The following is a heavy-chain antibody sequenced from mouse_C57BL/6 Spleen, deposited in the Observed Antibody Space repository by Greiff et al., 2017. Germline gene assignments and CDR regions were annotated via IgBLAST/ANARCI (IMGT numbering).Heavy chain of an antibody. V-gene: IGHV14-1*01. D-gene: IGHD1-1*01. CDR2: IDPEDGDT. CDR1: GFNIKDYY. CDR3: TTYYYGSPYYFDY. Sequence: VQLKESGAELVRPGASVKLSCTASGFNIKDYYMHWVKQRPEQGLEWIGRIDPEDGDTEYAPKFQGKATMTADTSSNTAYLQLSSLTSEDTAVYYCTTYYYGSPYYFDYWGQGTTLTVSS. J-gene: IGHJ2*01.